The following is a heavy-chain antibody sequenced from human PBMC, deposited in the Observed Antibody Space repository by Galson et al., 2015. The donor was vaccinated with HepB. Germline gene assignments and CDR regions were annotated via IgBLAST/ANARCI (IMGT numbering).Heavy chain of an antibody. CDR3: ARGRGHRAVVPAAKYAFDI. CDR1: GYTFTSYG. Sequence: SVKVSCKASGYTFTSYGISWVRQAPGQGLEWMGWISAYNGNTNYAQKLQGRVTMTTDTSTSTAYMELRSLRSDDTAVYYCARGRGHRAVVPAAKYAFDIWGQGTMVTVSS. V-gene: IGHV1-18*01. D-gene: IGHD2-2*01. J-gene: IGHJ3*02. CDR2: ISAYNGNT.